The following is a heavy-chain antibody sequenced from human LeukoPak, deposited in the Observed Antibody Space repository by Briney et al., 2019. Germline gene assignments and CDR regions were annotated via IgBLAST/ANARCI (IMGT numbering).Heavy chain of an antibody. CDR2: IYHSGST. D-gene: IGHD2-21*02. Sequence: SETLSLTCAVSGGSISSSNWWSWVRQPPGKGLEWIGEIYHSGSTNYNPSLKSRVTISLDTSKNQFSLKLRSVTAADTAVYYCARLCGGDCYLDYWGQGTLVTVSS. V-gene: IGHV4-4*02. CDR1: GGSISSSNW. CDR3: ARLCGGDCYLDY. J-gene: IGHJ4*02.